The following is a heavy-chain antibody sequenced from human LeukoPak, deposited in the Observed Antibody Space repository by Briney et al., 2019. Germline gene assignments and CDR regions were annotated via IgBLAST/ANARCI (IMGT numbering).Heavy chain of an antibody. CDR1: GGSFSGYY. CDR3: AQWRSGRFYLSDY. Sequence: PSETLSLTCAVYGGSFSGYYWSWIRQPPGKGLEWIGEINHSGSTNYNPSLKSRVTISADTYKNQFPLKLSSVTAADTAVYHCAQWRSGRFYLSDYWGQGTLVSVSS. D-gene: IGHD3-10*01. J-gene: IGHJ4*02. V-gene: IGHV4-34*01. CDR2: INHSGST.